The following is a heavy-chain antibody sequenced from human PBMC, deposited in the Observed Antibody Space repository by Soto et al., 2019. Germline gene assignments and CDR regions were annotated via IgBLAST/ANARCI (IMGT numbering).Heavy chain of an antibody. Sequence: PSETLSLTCTVSGGSISSYYWSWIRQPPGKGLEWIGYIHYSGSTNYNPSLKSRVTISVDTSKNQFSLKLSSVTAADTAVYYCARDIDSGGWHDAFDIWGQGTMVTVSS. D-gene: IGHD6-19*01. CDR2: IHYSGST. CDR1: GGSISSYY. V-gene: IGHV4-59*01. CDR3: ARDIDSGGWHDAFDI. J-gene: IGHJ3*02.